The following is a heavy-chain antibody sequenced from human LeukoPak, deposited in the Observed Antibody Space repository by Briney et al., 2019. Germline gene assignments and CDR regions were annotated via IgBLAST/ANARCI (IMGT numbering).Heavy chain of an antibody. V-gene: IGHV3-74*01. J-gene: IGHJ1*01. CDR3: YGASAEH. CDR1: GFTFSSYW. D-gene: IGHD4-17*01. CDR2: TNTDGSST. Sequence: PGGSLRLSCAASGFTFSSYWMHWVRQAPGKGLVWVSGTNTDGSSTSYADSVKGRFTISRDNAKNTLYLQMNSLRAEDTALYYCYGASAEHWGQGTLVTVSS.